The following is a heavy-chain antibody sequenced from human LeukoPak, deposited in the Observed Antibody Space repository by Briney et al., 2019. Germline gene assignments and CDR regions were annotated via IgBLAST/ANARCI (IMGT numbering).Heavy chain of an antibody. V-gene: IGHV1-18*01. Sequence: GASVKVSCKASGYTFTSYGISWVRQAPGQGLEWMGWISAYNGNTNYAQKLQGRVTMTTDTSTSTAYMELRSLRSDDTAVYYCARAPLVLGRMTTVTTLGPHWGQGTLVTVSS. CDR2: ISAYNGNT. CDR1: GYTFTSYG. D-gene: IGHD4-17*01. J-gene: IGHJ4*02. CDR3: ARAPLVLGRMTTVTTLGPH.